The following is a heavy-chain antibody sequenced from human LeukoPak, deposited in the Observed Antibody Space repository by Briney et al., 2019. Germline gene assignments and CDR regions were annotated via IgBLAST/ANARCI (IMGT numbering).Heavy chain of an antibody. CDR2: INPNSGGT. V-gene: IGHV1-2*02. CDR3: ARVRYCSSTSCYDYYYGMDV. Sequence: ASVKVSCKASGYTFTGYYMHWVRQAPGQGLEWMVWINPNSGGTNYAQKFQGRVTMTRDTSISTAYMELSRLRSDDTAVYYCARVRYCSSTSCYDYYYGMDVWGQGTTVTVSS. J-gene: IGHJ6*02. CDR1: GYTFTGYY. D-gene: IGHD2-2*01.